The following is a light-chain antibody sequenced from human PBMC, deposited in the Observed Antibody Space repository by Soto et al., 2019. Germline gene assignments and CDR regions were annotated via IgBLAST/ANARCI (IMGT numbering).Light chain of an antibody. J-gene: IGKJ1*01. CDR2: DTS. Sequence: EVGLSQSPATLSLSPGERATLSCRASQSVSSYLAWYQQKPGQAPRLLIYDTSNRATGIPARFSGSGSGTEFTLTISSLQSEDFAVYYCQQYNNWPQTFGQGTNVDIK. CDR1: QSVSSY. V-gene: IGKV3-11*01. CDR3: QQYNNWPQT.